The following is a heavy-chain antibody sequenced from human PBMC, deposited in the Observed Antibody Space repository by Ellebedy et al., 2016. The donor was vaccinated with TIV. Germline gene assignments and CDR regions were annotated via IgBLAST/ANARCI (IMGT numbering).Heavy chain of an antibody. CDR2: ISSSSSTI. CDR1: GFTFSSYS. J-gene: IGHJ4*02. D-gene: IGHD3-22*01. CDR3: AREAISYARSGYYFDY. V-gene: IGHV3-48*01. Sequence: GESLKISCAASGFTFSSYSMNWVCQAPGKGLEWVSYISSSSSTIYYADSVKGRFTISKDNAKNSLYLQMNSLRAEDTAVYYCAREAISYARSGYYFDYWGQGTLVTVSS.